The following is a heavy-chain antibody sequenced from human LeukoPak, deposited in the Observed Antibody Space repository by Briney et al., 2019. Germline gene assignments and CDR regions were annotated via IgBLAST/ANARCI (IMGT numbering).Heavy chain of an antibody. Sequence: GESLKISCKGSGYSFTSYWIGWVRQMPGKGLEWMGIIYPGDSDTRYSPSFQDQVTISADKSISTAYLQWSSLKASDTAMYYCAKTTVTTKGWDWFDPWGQGTLVTVSS. CDR3: AKTTVTTKGWDWFDP. V-gene: IGHV5-51*01. J-gene: IGHJ5*02. D-gene: IGHD4-17*01. CDR2: IYPGDSDT. CDR1: GYSFTSYW.